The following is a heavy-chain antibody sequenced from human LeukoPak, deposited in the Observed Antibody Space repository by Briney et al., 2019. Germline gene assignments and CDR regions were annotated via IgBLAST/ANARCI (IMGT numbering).Heavy chain of an antibody. J-gene: IGHJ5*02. V-gene: IGHV3-64D*06. Sequence: GGSLRLSCSASGFTFSSYAMYWVRQAPGKGLEYVSAISSNVVSTYYADSVKGRFTISRDNSKNTLYLQMTSLRDEDTAVYYCVKKVVGGAKGWFDPWGQGTLVTVSS. D-gene: IGHD2-2*01. CDR1: GFTFSSYA. CDR3: VKKVVGGAKGWFDP. CDR2: ISSNVVST.